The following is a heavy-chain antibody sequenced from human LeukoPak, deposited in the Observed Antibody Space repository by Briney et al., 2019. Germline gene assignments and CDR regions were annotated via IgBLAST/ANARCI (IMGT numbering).Heavy chain of an antibody. Sequence: GASVKVSCKASGYTFTAYYLYWVRQAPGQGLEWMGRINPNSGGTDYAQKFQRRVTMTRDTSISTAYMELSSLRSDDTSVYYCAIGMAAAGTFEYWGQGTLVTVSS. CDR3: AIGMAAAGTFEY. CDR2: INPNSGGT. D-gene: IGHD6-13*01. V-gene: IGHV1-2*06. J-gene: IGHJ4*02. CDR1: GYTFTAYY.